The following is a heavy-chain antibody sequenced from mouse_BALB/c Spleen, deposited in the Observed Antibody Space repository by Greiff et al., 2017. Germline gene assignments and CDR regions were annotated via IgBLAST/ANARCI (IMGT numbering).Heavy chain of an antibody. J-gene: IGHJ1*01. V-gene: IGHV1-7*01. CDR1: GYTFTSYW. Sequence: QVHVKQSGAELAKPGASVKMSCKASGYTFTSYWMHWVKQRPGQGLEWIGYINPSTGYTEYNQKFKDKATLTADKSSSTAYMQLSSLTSEDSAVYYCARSRVYGNYVGWYFDVWGAGTTVTVSS. CDR3: ARSRVYGNYVGWYFDV. D-gene: IGHD2-1*01. CDR2: INPSTGYT.